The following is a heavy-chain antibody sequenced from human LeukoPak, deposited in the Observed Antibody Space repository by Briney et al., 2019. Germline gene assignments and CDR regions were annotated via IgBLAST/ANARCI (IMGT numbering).Heavy chain of an antibody. J-gene: IGHJ4*02. V-gene: IGHV1-69*13. D-gene: IGHD3-22*01. Sequence: ASVKVSCKASGGTFSSYAISWVRQAPGQGLEWMGGIIPIFGTANYAQKFQGRVTITADESTSTAYMELSSLRSDDTAVYYCARDGDYYDSSGSLDYWGQGTLVTVSS. CDR3: ARDGDYYDSSGSLDY. CDR2: IIPIFGTA. CDR1: GGTFSSYA.